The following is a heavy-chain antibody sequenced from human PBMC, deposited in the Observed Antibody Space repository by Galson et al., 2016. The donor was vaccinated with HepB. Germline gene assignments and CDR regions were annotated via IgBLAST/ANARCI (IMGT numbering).Heavy chain of an antibody. D-gene: IGHD2-8*02. CDR2: INHGGDT. J-gene: IGHJ4*02. V-gene: IGHV4-34*01. CDR3: ARAADIFYPTGSQRPLDS. Sequence: EPLSLTCTVNGASFSGYFCTWSRHTPGKGLELVGEINHGGDTDYNPSLKSRFTISVDTSTDQFSLNLRSVTATDTAIYYCARAADIFYPTGSQRPLDSWGQGTHVTVSP. CDR1: GASFSGYF.